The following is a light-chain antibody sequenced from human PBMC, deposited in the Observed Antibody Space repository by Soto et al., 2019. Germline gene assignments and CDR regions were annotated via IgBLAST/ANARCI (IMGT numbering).Light chain of an antibody. V-gene: IGKV1-6*01. CDR3: LQDYNLLT. Sequence: AIKMTQSPSSLSASVGDRVTITCRASQGIGNDLAWYQQKPGKAPELLIYAASSLQSGVPSRFSGSGSGTDFTLTISSLQPEDCATYYCLQDYNLLTFGGGTKVEIK. CDR2: AAS. J-gene: IGKJ4*01. CDR1: QGIGND.